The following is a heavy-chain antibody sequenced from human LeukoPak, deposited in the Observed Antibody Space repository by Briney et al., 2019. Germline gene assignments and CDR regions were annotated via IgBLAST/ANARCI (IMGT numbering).Heavy chain of an antibody. CDR1: GFTFNNYA. V-gene: IGHV3-23*01. CDR2: INGGAGSS. Sequence: PGGSLRLSCAASGFTFNNYAMTWVRQAPGKGLEWVSLINGGAGSSYYADSVKGRFTASRDNSKNTLYLQMNSLGDHDTAVYYCAKGQGYNYGDSIDYWGQGTLVTVSS. D-gene: IGHD5-18*01. CDR3: AKGQGYNYGDSIDY. J-gene: IGHJ4*02.